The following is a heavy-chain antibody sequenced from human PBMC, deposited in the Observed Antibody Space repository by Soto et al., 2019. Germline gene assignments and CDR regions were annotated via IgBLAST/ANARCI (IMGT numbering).Heavy chain of an antibody. CDR3: AADMGGYIYGLGTY. CDR2: IDVGSANA. V-gene: IGHV1-58*01. J-gene: IGHJ4*02. D-gene: IGHD5-18*01. CDR1: GLTFSSSA. Sequence: QMQLVQSGPEVKKPGTSVKVSCKASGLTFSSSAVHWVRQARGHRLEWIGWIDVGSANANYAQMPQERVTISRDMSTSTAYMELSSLRPEDTAVYYCAADMGGYIYGLGTYWGQGTLVTVSS.